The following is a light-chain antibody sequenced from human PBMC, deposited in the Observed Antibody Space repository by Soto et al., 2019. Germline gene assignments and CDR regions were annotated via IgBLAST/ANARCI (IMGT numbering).Light chain of an antibody. CDR1: SSNIGSNP. CDR3: AAWDDSLNGRV. V-gene: IGLV1-44*01. CDR2: SNN. J-gene: IGLJ2*01. Sequence: QSVLTQPPSASGTPGQRVTISFSGSSSNIGSNPVNWYQQLPGTAPKLLIFSNNQRPSGVPDRFSGSKSGTSASLAISGLQSEDEADYYCAAWDDSLNGRVFGGGTKLTVL.